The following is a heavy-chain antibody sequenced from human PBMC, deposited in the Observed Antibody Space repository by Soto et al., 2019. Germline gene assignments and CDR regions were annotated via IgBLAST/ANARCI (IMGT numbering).Heavy chain of an antibody. D-gene: IGHD5-12*01. Sequence: ASVKVSCKASGYTFTSYGISWVRQAPGQGLEWMGWISAYNGNTNYAQKLQGRVTMTTDTSTSTAYMELRSLRSGDTAVYYCAREGIVATIDYYYYYMDVWGKGTTVTVSS. J-gene: IGHJ6*03. CDR2: ISAYNGNT. CDR3: AREGIVATIDYYYYYMDV. CDR1: GYTFTSYG. V-gene: IGHV1-18*01.